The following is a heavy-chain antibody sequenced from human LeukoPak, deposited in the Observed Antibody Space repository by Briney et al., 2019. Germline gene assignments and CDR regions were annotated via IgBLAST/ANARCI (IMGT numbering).Heavy chain of an antibody. Sequence: PGGSLRLSCEASGFTFGSYAMYWVRQAPGKGLEWVAGIFGSGGSPHYADSVRGRFTISRDNSKNTVDLQINSLRADDTAVYYCGKTTTGYSSGQKPAWPVDSWGQGTLVTVSS. D-gene: IGHD5-18*01. V-gene: IGHV3-23*01. CDR1: GFTFGSYA. CDR2: IFGSGGSP. CDR3: GKTTTGYSSGQKPAWPVDS. J-gene: IGHJ4*02.